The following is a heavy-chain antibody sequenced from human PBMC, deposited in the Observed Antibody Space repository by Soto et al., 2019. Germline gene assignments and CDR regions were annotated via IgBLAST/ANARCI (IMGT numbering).Heavy chain of an antibody. CDR2: IHYSGTT. D-gene: IGHD3-22*01. CDR1: GVSIDSSRYY. Sequence: QLQVQESGPGLVKPSETLSLTCTVSGVSIDSSRYYWGWIRQPPGKGLEWIGNIHYSGTTYYNPSLKGRVLISVNTSKTQFSLRLNSVTAADTAVYYCARPYESGGFYYGFDYWGQGTPVTVSS. V-gene: IGHV4-39*01. J-gene: IGHJ4*02. CDR3: ARPYESGGFYYGFDY.